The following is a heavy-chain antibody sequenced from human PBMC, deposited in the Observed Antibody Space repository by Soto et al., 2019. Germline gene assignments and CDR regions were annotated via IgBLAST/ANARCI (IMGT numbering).Heavy chain of an antibody. V-gene: IGHV3-23*01. J-gene: IGHJ4*02. Sequence: GGSLRLSCAASGFTFSSYAMSWVRQAPGKGLEWVSAISGSGGSTYYADSVKGRFTISRDNSKNTLYLQMNSLRAEDTAVYYCAKTGSPQSGSYTIDYFDYWGQGTLVTVSS. CDR3: AKTGSPQSGSYTIDYFDY. CDR2: ISGSGGST. D-gene: IGHD1-26*01. CDR1: GFTFSSYA.